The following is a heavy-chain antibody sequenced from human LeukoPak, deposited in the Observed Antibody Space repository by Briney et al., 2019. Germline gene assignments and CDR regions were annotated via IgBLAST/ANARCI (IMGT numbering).Heavy chain of an antibody. CDR3: TTGGYGGQFDY. CDR2: IKSKTDGGTT. J-gene: IGHJ4*02. CDR1: GFAFSNAW. V-gene: IGHV3-15*01. Sequence: GRSLRLSCAAAGFAFSNAWMSWVRQAPRKGLEWVGRIKSKTDGGTTDYAAPVKGRFTISRDDSKNTLYLQMNSLKTEDTAVYYCTTGGYGGQFDYWGQGTLVTVSS. D-gene: IGHD5-12*01.